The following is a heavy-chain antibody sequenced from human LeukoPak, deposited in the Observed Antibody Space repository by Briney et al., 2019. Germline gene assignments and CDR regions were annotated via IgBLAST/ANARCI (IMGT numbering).Heavy chain of an antibody. CDR3: ARVGAKQSYYFDY. CDR2: ISSSGSTI. J-gene: IGHJ4*02. V-gene: IGHV3-11*01. Sequence: PGGSLRLSCAASGFTFSDYYMSWIRQAPGKGLEWVSYISSSGSTIYYADSVKGRFTISRDNAKNSQYLQMNSLRAEDTAVYYCARVGAKQSYYFDYWGQGTLVTVSS. CDR1: GFTFSDYY. D-gene: IGHD4-11*01.